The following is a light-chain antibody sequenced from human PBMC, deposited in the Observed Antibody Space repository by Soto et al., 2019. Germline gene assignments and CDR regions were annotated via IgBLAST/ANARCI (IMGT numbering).Light chain of an antibody. Sequence: IRMKQTRSSVCGAGGERITSTFRASQDVSNWLAWYQQKPGKAPKLLISGASSLQSGVPSRFICSGSGKDFSLSISSLQPEEFSTYLCHQANSFPALGQGTRLEIK. CDR1: QDVSNW. CDR2: GAS. CDR3: HQANSFPA. J-gene: IGKJ5*01. V-gene: IGKV1-12*01.